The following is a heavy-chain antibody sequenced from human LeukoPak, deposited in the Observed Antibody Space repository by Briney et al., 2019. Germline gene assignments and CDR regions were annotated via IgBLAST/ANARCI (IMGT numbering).Heavy chain of an antibody. D-gene: IGHD3-16*01. V-gene: IGHV3-9*01. CDR2: ISWNSGSI. CDR3: AKDIEAYDYVWGLFDY. CDR1: GFTFDDYA. Sequence: PGRSLRLSCAASGFTFDDYAMHWVRQAPGKGLEWVSGISWNSGSIGYADSVKGRFTISRDNAKNSLYLQMNSLRAEDTALYYCAKDIEAYDYVWGLFDYWGQGTLVTVSS. J-gene: IGHJ4*02.